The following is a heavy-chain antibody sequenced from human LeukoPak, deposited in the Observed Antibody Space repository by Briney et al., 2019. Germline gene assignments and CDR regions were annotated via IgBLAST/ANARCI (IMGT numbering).Heavy chain of an antibody. J-gene: IGHJ4*02. Sequence: GGSLRLSCAASGFTFSSYSMNWVRQAPGKGLEWVSSISSSSSYIYYADSVKGRFTISRDNSKNTLYLQMNSLRAEDTAVYYCASRPRGVPIDYWGQGTLVTVSS. V-gene: IGHV3-21*04. CDR3: ASRPRGVPIDY. CDR2: ISSSSSYI. CDR1: GFTFSSYS. D-gene: IGHD3-10*01.